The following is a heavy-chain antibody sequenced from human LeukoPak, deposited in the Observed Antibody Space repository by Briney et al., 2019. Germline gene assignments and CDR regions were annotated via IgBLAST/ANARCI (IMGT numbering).Heavy chain of an antibody. CDR3: ASRKLGNDY. CDR1: GGSISSYY. D-gene: IGHD7-27*01. CDR2: IYYSETTSGST. V-gene: IGHV4-59*01. J-gene: IGHJ4*01. Sequence: SETLSLTCTVSGGSISSYYWSWIRQSPGKGLEWIGYIYYSETTSGSTNYNPSLKGRVTISVDASKNQFSLKLSSVTAADTAVYYCASRKLGNDYWGQGTLVTVSS.